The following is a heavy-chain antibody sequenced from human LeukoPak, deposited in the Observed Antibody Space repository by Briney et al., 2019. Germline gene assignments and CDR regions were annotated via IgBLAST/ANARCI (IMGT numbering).Heavy chain of an antibody. V-gene: IGHV4-38-2*01. D-gene: IGHD3-10*01. CDR3: ASYYASGVSAYNYYGMDV. CDR2: MSHNRGT. CDR1: GYSLCSDYS. J-gene: IGHJ6*04. Sequence: PSETLSLTCAVSGYSLCSDYSWGWIGQPPGKGLEWIGSMSHNRGTYYNPSLKSRVTISMDTSKNQFSLRLSSVTAADTAVYYCASYYASGVSAYNYYGMDVWGKGTTVTVSS.